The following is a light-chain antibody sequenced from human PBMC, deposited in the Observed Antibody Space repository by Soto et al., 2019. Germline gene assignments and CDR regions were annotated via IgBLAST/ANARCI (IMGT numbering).Light chain of an antibody. Sequence: QSVLTQPRLVSGSLGQSVTISCTGTSADIGVADFVSWYQQHPGKAPKLMVYDVTVRPSGVPDRFSGSKSGNTASLTISGLQAEDEADYFCCSYADTYVYVFGTGTKVTVL. CDR1: SADIGVADF. V-gene: IGLV2-11*01. J-gene: IGLJ1*01. CDR3: CSYADTYVYV. CDR2: DVT.